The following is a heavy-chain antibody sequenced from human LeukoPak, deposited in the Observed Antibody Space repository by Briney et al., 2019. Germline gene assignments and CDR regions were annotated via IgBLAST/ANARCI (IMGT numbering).Heavy chain of an antibody. CDR1: GGSISSYY. Sequence: SETLSPTCTVSGGSISSYYWSWIRQPAGKGLEWIGRIYTSGSTNYNPSLKSRVTMSVDTSKDQFSLKLSSVTAADTAVYYCATDPIVGATRGAFDIWGQGTMVTVSS. CDR3: ATDPIVGATRGAFDI. V-gene: IGHV4-4*07. D-gene: IGHD1-26*01. J-gene: IGHJ3*02. CDR2: IYTSGST.